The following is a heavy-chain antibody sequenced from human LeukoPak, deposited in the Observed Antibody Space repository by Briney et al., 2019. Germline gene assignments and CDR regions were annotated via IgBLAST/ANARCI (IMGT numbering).Heavy chain of an antibody. Sequence: SETLSLTCTVSGGSISSGGYYWSWIRQHPGKGLEWIGYIYYSGSTYYNPSLKSRVTISVDTSKNQFSLKLSSVTAADTAVYYCARVKSGTMVRGVISHYYYGMDVWGQGTTVTVSS. V-gene: IGHV4-31*03. J-gene: IGHJ6*02. CDR2: IYYSGST. CDR1: GGSISSGGYY. D-gene: IGHD3-10*01. CDR3: ARVKSGTMVRGVISHYYYGMDV.